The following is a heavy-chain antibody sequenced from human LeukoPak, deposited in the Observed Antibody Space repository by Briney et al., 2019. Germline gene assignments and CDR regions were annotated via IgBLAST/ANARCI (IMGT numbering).Heavy chain of an antibody. Sequence: QAGGSLRLSCAASGFTFSSYAMSWVRQAPGKGLEWVSGISGSESTYYADSVKGRFTISRDNAKNSLYLQMNSLRAEDTAVYYCARDLVVPAAISVGMDVWGQGTTVTVSS. D-gene: IGHD2-2*01. V-gene: IGHV3-23*01. CDR3: ARDLVVPAAISVGMDV. CDR2: ISGSEST. CDR1: GFTFSSYA. J-gene: IGHJ6*02.